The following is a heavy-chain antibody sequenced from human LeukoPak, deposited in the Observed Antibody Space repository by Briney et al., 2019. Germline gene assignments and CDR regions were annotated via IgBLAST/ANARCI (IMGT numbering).Heavy chain of an antibody. J-gene: IGHJ4*02. CDR2: IYPGDSET. CDR1: GYSFTNYW. V-gene: IGHV5-51*01. Sequence: GESLKISCKGSGYSFTNYWIGWVRQMPGKGLEWMGIIYPGDSETRYSPSFQGQVTISADKSISTAYLQWSSLKASDTAMYYCARSGPGGLRFLEWSVDYWGQGTLVTVSS. CDR3: ARSGPGGLRFLEWSVDY. D-gene: IGHD3-3*01.